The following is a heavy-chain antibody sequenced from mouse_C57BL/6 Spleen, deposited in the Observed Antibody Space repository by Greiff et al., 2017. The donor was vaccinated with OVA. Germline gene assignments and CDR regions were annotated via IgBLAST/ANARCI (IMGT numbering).Heavy chain of an antibody. CDR2: IDPCSGET. Sequence: VQLQQPGAELARPGSSVKLSCKASGYTFTSYWMHWVKQRPIQGLEWIGNIDPCSGETQYNQKFKDKATLTVDKSSSTAYMQLSSLTSEDSAVDYCARARVLGGYFDVWGTGTTVTVSS. D-gene: IGHD1-1*01. CDR1: GYTFTSYW. CDR3: ARARVLGGYFDV. J-gene: IGHJ1*03. V-gene: IGHV1-52*01.